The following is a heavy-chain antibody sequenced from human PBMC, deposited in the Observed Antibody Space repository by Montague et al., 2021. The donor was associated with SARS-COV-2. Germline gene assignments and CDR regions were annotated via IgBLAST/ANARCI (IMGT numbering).Heavy chain of an antibody. Sequence: SETLSLTCTVSGDSISYFYWSWIRRPAGKGLGWIGRVSASGSTNYNPPXNSRVTMSVDTSKKQFSLRLSPVTAADTAVYYCARDVVAAPGTFDYWGQGTLVTVSS. CDR3: ARDVVAAPGTFDY. V-gene: IGHV4-4*07. CDR1: GDSISYFY. J-gene: IGHJ4*02. CDR2: VSASGST. D-gene: IGHD6-13*01.